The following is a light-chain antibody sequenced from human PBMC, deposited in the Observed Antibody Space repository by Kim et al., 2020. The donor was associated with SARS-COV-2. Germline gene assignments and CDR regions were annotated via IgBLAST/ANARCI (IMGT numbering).Light chain of an antibody. CDR3: SSYRSSGYV. J-gene: IGLJ1*01. CDR2: YVF. CDR1: SSDVGGYNY. V-gene: IGLV2-14*03. Sequence: QSALTQPASVSGSPGQSITISCTGTSSDVGGYNYVSWYQQYPGKAPKLMIYYVFKRPSGVSNRFSGSKSGNTASLTISGLQAEDEADYYCSSYRSSGYVFGTGTKVTVL.